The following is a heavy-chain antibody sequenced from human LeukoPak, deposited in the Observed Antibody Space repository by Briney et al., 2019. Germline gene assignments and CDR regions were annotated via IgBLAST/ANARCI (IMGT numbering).Heavy chain of an antibody. J-gene: IGHJ4*02. CDR1: GFTFSSYG. Sequence: GGSLRLSCAASGFTFSSYGMHWVRQAPGKGLEWVAVIWYDGSNKYYADSVKGRFTISTDNSKNTLYLQMNSLRAEDTAVYYCARDRDSSSWFPHFDYWGQGTLVTVSS. CDR3: ARDRDSSSWFPHFDY. D-gene: IGHD6-13*01. CDR2: IWYDGSNK. V-gene: IGHV3-33*01.